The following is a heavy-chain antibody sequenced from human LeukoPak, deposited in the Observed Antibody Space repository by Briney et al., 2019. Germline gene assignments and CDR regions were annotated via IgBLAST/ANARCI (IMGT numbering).Heavy chain of an antibody. CDR1: GGTFSSYA. CDR2: IIPIFGTA. Sequence: ASVKVSCKASGGTFSSYAISWVRQAPGQGLEWMGGIIPIFGTANYAQKFQGRVTITADKSTSTAYMELSSLRSEDTAVYYCARVEGYSYGHLDYWGQGTLVTVSS. CDR3: ARVEGYSYGHLDY. V-gene: IGHV1-69*06. J-gene: IGHJ4*02. D-gene: IGHD5-18*01.